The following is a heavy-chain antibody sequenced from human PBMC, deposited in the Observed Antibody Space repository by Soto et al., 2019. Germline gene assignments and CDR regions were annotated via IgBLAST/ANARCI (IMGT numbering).Heavy chain of an antibody. CDR1: GYTFTSYA. Sequence: QVQLVQSGAEVKKPGASVKVSCKASGYTFTSYAMHWVRQAPGQRLEWMGWINAGNGNTKYSQKFQGRVTITRDTSASTAYMELSSLRSEDTAVYYCARVTDYDFWSGLYDYWGQGTLVTVSS. J-gene: IGHJ4*02. V-gene: IGHV1-3*01. CDR3: ARVTDYDFWSGLYDY. D-gene: IGHD3-3*01. CDR2: INAGNGNT.